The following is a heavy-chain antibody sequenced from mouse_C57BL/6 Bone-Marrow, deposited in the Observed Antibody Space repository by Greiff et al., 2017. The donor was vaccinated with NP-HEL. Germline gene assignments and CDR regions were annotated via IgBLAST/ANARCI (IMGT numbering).Heavy chain of an antibody. V-gene: IGHV1-18*01. CDR1: GYTFTDYY. J-gene: IGHJ1*01. CDR3: ARLEYNKYVGF. CDR2: INPNNGGT. D-gene: IGHD5-1*01. Sequence: VQLKESGPELVKPGASVKMPCKASGYTFTDYYMDWVKQSHGKSLEWIGDINPNNGGTIYNQKFKGKATLTVDKSSSTAYMELRSLTSEDTAVYYCARLEYNKYVGFWSAGTTVTVSS.